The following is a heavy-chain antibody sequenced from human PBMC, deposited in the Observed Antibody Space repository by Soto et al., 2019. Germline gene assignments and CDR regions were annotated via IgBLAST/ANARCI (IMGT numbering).Heavy chain of an antibody. V-gene: IGHV1-69*13. CDR2: IIPIFGTA. D-gene: IGHD4-17*01. Sequence: SVKVSCKASGGTVSSYAISWVRQAPGQGLEWMGGIIPIFGTANYAQKFQGRVTITADESTSTAYMELSSLRSEDTAVYYCARDRYGEGYYYYYGMDVWGQGTTVTVSS. CDR3: ARDRYGEGYYYYYGMDV. J-gene: IGHJ6*02. CDR1: GGTVSSYA.